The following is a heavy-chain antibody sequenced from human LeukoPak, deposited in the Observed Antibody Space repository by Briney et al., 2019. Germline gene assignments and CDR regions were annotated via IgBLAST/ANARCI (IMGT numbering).Heavy chain of an antibody. CDR3: ARDTLIAAAGNDAFDI. J-gene: IGHJ3*02. CDR1: GGTFSSYA. V-gene: IGHV1-69*05. CDR2: IIPIFGTA. D-gene: IGHD6-13*01. Sequence: ASVKVSCKASGGTFSSYAISWVRQAPGQGLEWMGGIIPIFGTANYAQKFQGRVTITTDESTSTAYMELSSLRSEDTAVYYCARDTLIAAAGNDAFDIWGQGTMVTVSS.